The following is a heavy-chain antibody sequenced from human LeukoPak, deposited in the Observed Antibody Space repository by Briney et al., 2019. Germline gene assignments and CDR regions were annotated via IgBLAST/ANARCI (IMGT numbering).Heavy chain of an antibody. CDR2: IIPILGIA. D-gene: IGHD4-17*01. CDR3: ARSSLDYGEDY. CDR1: GGTFSSYT. Sequence: SVKVSCKASGGTFSSYTISWVRQAPGQGLEWMGRIIPILGIANYAQKFQGRVAITADKSTSTAYMELCSLRSEDTAVYYCARSSLDYGEDYWGREPWSPSPQ. V-gene: IGHV1-69*02. J-gene: IGHJ4*02.